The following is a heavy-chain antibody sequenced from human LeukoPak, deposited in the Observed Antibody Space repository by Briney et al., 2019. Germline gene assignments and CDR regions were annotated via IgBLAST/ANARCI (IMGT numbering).Heavy chain of an antibody. V-gene: IGHV3-15*01. CDR2: IKSKTDGGTT. CDR3: TTSSGLYVGH. CDR1: GFTFSKAW. D-gene: IGHD3-22*01. Sequence: AGGSLRLSCAASGFTFSKAWMSWVRQAPGEGLEWVGRIKSKTDGGTTDYAAPVKGRFPISRDDSKNPLYLQLNSLKTEDAAVYYCTTSSGLYVGHCGEGTLVTVSS. J-gene: IGHJ4*02.